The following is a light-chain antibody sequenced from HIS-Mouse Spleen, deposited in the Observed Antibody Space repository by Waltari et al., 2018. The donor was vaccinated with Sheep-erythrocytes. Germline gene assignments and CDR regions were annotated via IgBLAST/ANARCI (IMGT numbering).Light chain of an antibody. J-gene: IGLJ3*02. CDR2: EVS. CDR3: SSYTSSSTWV. V-gene: IGLV2-14*01. Sequence: QSALPQPASVSGSPGQSITISCTGPSSDVGGYNYVSWYQQHPGKAPKLMIYEVSNRPSGVSNRFSGSKSGNTASLTISGLQAEDEADYYCSSYTSSSTWVFGGGTKLTVL. CDR1: SSDVGGYNY.